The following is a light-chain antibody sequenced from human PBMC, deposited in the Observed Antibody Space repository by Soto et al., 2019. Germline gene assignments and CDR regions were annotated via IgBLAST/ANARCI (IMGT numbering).Light chain of an antibody. V-gene: IGLV7-46*01. CDR3: LLSYSGARV. Sequence: QAVVTQEPSLTVSPGGTVTLTCDSSTGAVTSGHYPYWFQQKPGQAPRTLIYDTDNKHSWTPARFSGSLFGGKAALTLSGAQPEDEAEFYCLLSYSGARVFGGGTKLTVL. J-gene: IGLJ3*02. CDR1: TGAVTSGHY. CDR2: DTD.